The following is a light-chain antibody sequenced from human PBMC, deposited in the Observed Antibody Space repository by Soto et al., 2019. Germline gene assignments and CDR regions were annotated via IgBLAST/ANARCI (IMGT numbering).Light chain of an antibody. J-gene: IGKJ1*01. CDR3: QQYDDSMM. V-gene: IGKV3-20*01. CDR1: QSISSNY. Sequence: EIVLTQSPGTLSLSPGERATLSCRARQSISSNYLAWYQQKPGQAPRLLIYGASTRATGIPDRFSGSGSGTDFTLTISRLEAEDFAVYHCQQYDDSMMFGQGTKVEVK. CDR2: GAS.